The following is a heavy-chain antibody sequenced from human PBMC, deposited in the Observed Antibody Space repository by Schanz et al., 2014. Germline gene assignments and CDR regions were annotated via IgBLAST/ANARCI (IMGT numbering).Heavy chain of an antibody. D-gene: IGHD2-8*01. V-gene: IGHV3-23*04. CDR2: MTGRGGGT. CDR3: ARDNGLSSGFDP. CDR1: GFTLSSYA. Sequence: EVQLVESGGGLVQPGGSLRLSCAASGFTLSSYAMSWVRQAPGKGLEWVSAMTGRGGGTYYADAVKGRFTISRDNAKHSLFLQMYSLRAEDTAVYYCARDNGLSSGFDPWGQGTLVTVSS. J-gene: IGHJ5*02.